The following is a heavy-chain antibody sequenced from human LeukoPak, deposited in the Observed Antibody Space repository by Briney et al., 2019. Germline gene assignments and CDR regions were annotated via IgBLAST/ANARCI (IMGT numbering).Heavy chain of an antibody. CDR2: IWNDGGRP. J-gene: IGHJ4*02. D-gene: IGHD6-13*01. Sequence: GGSLRLSCAASGFTFSHYGMHWVRQAPGKGLEWVAVIWNDGGRPDYADSVMGRFTISGDNSMNTLYLQMNSLRDEDTAVYYCAREAGIATAGRSDDWCQGTLVTVSS. V-gene: IGHV3-33*01. CDR3: AREAGIATAGRSDD. CDR1: GFTFSHYG.